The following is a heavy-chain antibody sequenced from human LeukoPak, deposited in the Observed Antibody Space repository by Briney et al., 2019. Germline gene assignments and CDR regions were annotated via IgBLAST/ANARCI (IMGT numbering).Heavy chain of an antibody. J-gene: IGHJ4*02. CDR3: ARAPHDYSNYDY. CDR2: ISYDGSNK. V-gene: IGHV3-30-3*01. D-gene: IGHD4-11*01. Sequence: AGRSLRLSCAASGFTFSSYAMHWVRQAPGKGLEGVAVISYDGSNKYYADSVKGRFTISRDNSKNTLYLQMNSLRAEDTAVYYCARAPHDYSNYDYWGQGTLVTVSS. CDR1: GFTFSSYA.